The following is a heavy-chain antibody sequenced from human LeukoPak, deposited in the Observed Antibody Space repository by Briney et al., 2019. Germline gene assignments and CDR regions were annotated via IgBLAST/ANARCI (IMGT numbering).Heavy chain of an antibody. CDR1: GFTFSSYG. D-gene: IGHD5-18*01. Sequence: GRSLRLSCAASGFTFSSYGMHWVRQAPGKGLEWVAVIWYDGSNKYYADSVKGRFTISRDNSKNTLYLQMNSLRAEDTAVYYCARGEILYSYGFGSAVGAFDYWGQGTLVTVSS. J-gene: IGHJ4*02. V-gene: IGHV3-33*01. CDR2: IWYDGSNK. CDR3: ARGEILYSYGFGSAVGAFDY.